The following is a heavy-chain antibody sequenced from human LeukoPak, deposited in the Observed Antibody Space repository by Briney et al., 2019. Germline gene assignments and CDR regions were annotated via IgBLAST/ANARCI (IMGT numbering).Heavy chain of an antibody. Sequence: SETLSLTCTVSGGSIGSSSYYWGWIRQPPGKGLEWIGSIYYSGSTYYNPSLKSRVTISVDTSKNQFSLKLSSVTAADTAVYYCARRSYGSGSYFYYFDYWGQGTLVTVSS. J-gene: IGHJ4*02. CDR1: GGSIGSSSYY. CDR2: IYYSGST. CDR3: ARRSYGSGSYFYYFDY. V-gene: IGHV4-39*01. D-gene: IGHD3-10*01.